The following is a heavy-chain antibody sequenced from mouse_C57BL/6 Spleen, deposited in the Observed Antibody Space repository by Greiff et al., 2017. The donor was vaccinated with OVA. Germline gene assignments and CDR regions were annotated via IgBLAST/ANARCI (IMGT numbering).Heavy chain of an antibody. Sequence: QVQLQQSGAELVRPGTSVKVSCKASGYAFTNYLIEWVKQRPGQGLEWIGVINPGSGGTNYNEKFKGKATLTADKSSSTAYMQLSSLTSEDSAVYFGARCPLIYYDYDDWFAYWGQGTLVTVSA. CDR1: GYAFTNYL. V-gene: IGHV1-54*01. J-gene: IGHJ3*01. CDR2: INPGSGGT. D-gene: IGHD2-4*01. CDR3: ARCPLIYYDYDDWFAY.